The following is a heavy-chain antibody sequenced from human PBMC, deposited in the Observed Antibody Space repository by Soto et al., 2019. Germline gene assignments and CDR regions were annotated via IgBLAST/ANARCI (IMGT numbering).Heavy chain of an antibody. J-gene: IGHJ4*02. D-gene: IGHD3-9*01. CDR3: ARSDFDWLSQARYYFDY. CDR1: GYTFTTYY. V-gene: IGHV1-46*01. CDR2: INPSGGST. Sequence: QVQLVQSGAEVKKPGASVKVSCNASGYTFTTYYIHWVRQAPGQGLEWMGIINPSGGSTTYAQKFQGRVTMTRDTSTSTFYLELSSLRSEDTAVYYCARSDFDWLSQARYYFDYWGQGTLVTVSS.